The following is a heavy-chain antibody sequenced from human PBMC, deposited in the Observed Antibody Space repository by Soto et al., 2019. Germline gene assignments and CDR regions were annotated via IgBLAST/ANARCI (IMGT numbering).Heavy chain of an antibody. CDR3: AQCLLGVNYYYGMDV. CDR2: IIPIFATA. Sequence: QVQLVQSGAEVKKPGSSVKVSCKASGGTFSSYAINWVRQAPGQGLEWMGGIIPIFATADYAQKFQGRVTITADESTSTAYMELSSLRSEETAVYYCAQCLLGVNYYYGMDVWGQGTKVTVS. J-gene: IGHJ6*02. V-gene: IGHV1-69*12. D-gene: IGHD3-16*01. CDR1: GGTFSSYA.